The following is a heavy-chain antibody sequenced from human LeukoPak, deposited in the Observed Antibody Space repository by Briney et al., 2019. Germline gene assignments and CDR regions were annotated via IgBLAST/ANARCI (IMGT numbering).Heavy chain of an antibody. CDR1: GFTFSSFA. CDR2: ISGSGDST. CDR3: VKDMEGATWARALDI. D-gene: IGHD1-26*01. V-gene: IGHV3-23*01. J-gene: IGHJ3*02. Sequence: KTGGSLRLSCAASGFTFSSFAMSWVRQAPGKGLEWVSTISGSGDSTYYADSVKGRFTISRDNSKNTLYLQMKSLRAEDTAIYYCVKDMEGATWARALDIWGQGTMVTVSS.